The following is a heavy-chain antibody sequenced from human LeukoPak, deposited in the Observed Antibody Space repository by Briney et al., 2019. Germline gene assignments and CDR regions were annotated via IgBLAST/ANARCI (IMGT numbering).Heavy chain of an antibody. V-gene: IGHV3-7*01. D-gene: IGHD6-6*01. CDR2: IKQDGSQR. CDR3: ARRGGSSSRRSPIDY. Sequence: GGSLRLSCTASGFTFSDYWMTWVRQAPGKGPEWVANIKQDGSQRYYVDSVRGRFTISRDNARNSLFLQMNGLRAEDTAVYYCARRGGSSSRRSPIDYWGQGTLVTVS. CDR1: GFTFSDYW. J-gene: IGHJ4*02.